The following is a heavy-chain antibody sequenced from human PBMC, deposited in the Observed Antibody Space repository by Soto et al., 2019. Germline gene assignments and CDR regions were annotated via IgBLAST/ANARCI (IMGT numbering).Heavy chain of an antibody. CDR3: AKDSVSYGMGV. Sequence: GGSLRLSCAASGFTFSSYGMHWVRQAPGKGLEWVAVISYDGSNKYYADSVKGRFTISRDNSKNTLYLQMNSLRAEDTAVYCCAKDSVSYGMGVWGQGTTVTVSS. D-gene: IGHD6-19*01. J-gene: IGHJ6*02. V-gene: IGHV3-30*18. CDR2: ISYDGSNK. CDR1: GFTFSSYG.